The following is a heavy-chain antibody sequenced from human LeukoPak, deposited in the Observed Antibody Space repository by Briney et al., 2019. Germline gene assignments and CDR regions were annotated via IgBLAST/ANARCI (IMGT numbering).Heavy chain of an antibody. V-gene: IGHV3-21*06. J-gene: IGHJ3*02. CDR1: GFSFYAYS. Sequence: NTGGSLRLSCAASGFSFYAYSMNWVRQAPGKGLEWVSTIGSNSDYIYYADSVKGRFTSSRDNSKNLLYLDMSSLSAEDTAVYYCAKLLEMILDKSDYPRPFDIWGQGTMVTVSS. CDR2: IGSNSDYI. D-gene: IGHD4-17*01. CDR3: AKLLEMILDKSDYPRPFDI.